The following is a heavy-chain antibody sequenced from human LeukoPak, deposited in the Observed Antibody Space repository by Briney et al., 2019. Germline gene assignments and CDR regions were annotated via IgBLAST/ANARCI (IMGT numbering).Heavy chain of an antibody. V-gene: IGHV4-31*03. D-gene: IGHD5-18*01. CDR1: GGSTTRGGYY. CDR3: ARDRGYSYGYGAFDY. CDR2: IYYSGST. Sequence: SRTLSPTCTLSGGSTTRGGYYWSWIRHHPGKGLEWIWSIYYSGSTYYNPSLKSRVTITVDTSKDQFSLKLCAVTAADTAVYYCARDRGYSYGYGAFDYWGQGTLVTVSS. J-gene: IGHJ4*02.